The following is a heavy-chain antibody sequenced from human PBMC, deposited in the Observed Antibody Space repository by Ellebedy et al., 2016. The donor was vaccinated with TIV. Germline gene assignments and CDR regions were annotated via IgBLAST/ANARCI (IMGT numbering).Heavy chain of an antibody. CDR3: ARGQSYGDLGVGMDV. Sequence: AASVKVSCKASGYTFTSYDINWVRQATGQGLEWMGLMNPNSGNTGYAQKFQGRVTITRNTSISTAYMELSSLRSEDTAVYYCARGQSYGDLGVGMDVWGQGTTVTVSS. CDR1: GYTFTSYD. V-gene: IGHV1-8*03. CDR2: MNPNSGNT. D-gene: IGHD4-17*01. J-gene: IGHJ6*02.